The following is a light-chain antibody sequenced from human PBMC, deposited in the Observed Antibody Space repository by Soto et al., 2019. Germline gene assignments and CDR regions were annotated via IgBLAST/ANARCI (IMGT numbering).Light chain of an antibody. J-gene: IGKJ5*01. V-gene: IGKV3-11*01. CDR1: QSVGSY. CDR2: DAS. CDR3: QQRGDWPA. Sequence: DIVLTQSPATLSLSPGERAALSCRASQSVGSYLAWYQHKPGQPPRLLIFDASHRATGIPVRFSASGSGTDFTLTISSLEPEDSAVYYCQQRGDWPAFGQGTRLEIK.